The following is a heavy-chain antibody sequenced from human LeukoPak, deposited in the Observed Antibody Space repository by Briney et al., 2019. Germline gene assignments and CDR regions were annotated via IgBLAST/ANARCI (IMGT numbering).Heavy chain of an antibody. D-gene: IGHD1-26*01. CDR3: ARLGWEYYFDY. V-gene: IGHV4-59*01. CDR1: GGSISSYY. Sequence: SETLSLTCTVSGGSISSYYWSWIRQPPGKGLEWIGYIYYSGSTNYNPSLKSRVTISVDTSKNQFSLKLSSVTAADTAVYYCARLGWEYYFDYWGQGALVTVSS. CDR2: IYYSGST. J-gene: IGHJ4*02.